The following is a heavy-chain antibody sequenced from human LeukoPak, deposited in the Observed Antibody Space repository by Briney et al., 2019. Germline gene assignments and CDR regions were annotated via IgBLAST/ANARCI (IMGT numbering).Heavy chain of an antibody. CDR3: ARIRRSNSGRFLFGY. J-gene: IGHJ4*02. CDR1: GFSLSTSGMS. CDR2: MDWEDDK. V-gene: IGHV2-70*11. D-gene: IGHD5-12*01. Sequence: GSGPTLVTPTQTLTLTCTFSGFSLSTSGMSVSWIRQPPGKALERLARMDWEDDKYYSTSLKTMLTISKDPHNTQVVVTMTNMDRVDTATYYCARIRRSNSGRFLFGYWGQGTLVTVSS.